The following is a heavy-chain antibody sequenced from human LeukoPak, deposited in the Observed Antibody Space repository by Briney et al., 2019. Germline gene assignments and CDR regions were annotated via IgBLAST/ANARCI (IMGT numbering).Heavy chain of an antibody. CDR1: GFTFSSYW. D-gene: IGHD3-10*01. V-gene: IGHV3-7*01. CDR3: ARDLILLWFVELSPGYFDY. J-gene: IGHJ4*02. CDR2: IKQDGSEK. Sequence: GGSLRLSCAASGFTFSSYWMSWVRQAPGKGLEWVANIKQDGSEKYYVDSVKGRFTISRDNAKNSLYLQMNSLRAEDTAVYYCARDLILLWFVELSPGYFDYWGQGTLVTVSS.